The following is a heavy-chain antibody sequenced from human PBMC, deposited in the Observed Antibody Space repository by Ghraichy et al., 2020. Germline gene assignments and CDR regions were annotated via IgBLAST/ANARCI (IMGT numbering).Heavy chain of an antibody. V-gene: IGHV1-24*01. D-gene: IGHD5-18*01. J-gene: IGHJ4*02. CDR3: VTGGIKLWSGDFDH. CDR1: GFTLIELS. CDR2: FGPEDGET. Sequence: ASVKVSCKVSGFTLIELSIHWVRQAPGKGLEWMGGFGPEDGETFYAQRFQGRVTMTEDTSTDTAYMELTSLRSDDTAFYYCVTGGIKLWSGDFDHWGQGTLVTVSS.